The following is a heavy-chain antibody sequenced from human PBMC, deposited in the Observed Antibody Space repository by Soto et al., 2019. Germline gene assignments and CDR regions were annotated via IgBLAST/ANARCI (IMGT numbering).Heavy chain of an antibody. Sequence: QVQLQESGPGLVKPSQTLSLTCTVSGDSVSNSGYYWSWIRQPTGKALEWTGFIYDSGTTFYNQSLRSRITLSVDKSKNQFSLKLNSVTAADTAIYYCARYSWLPMRRLRDAFDVWGQGTMVTVSS. V-gene: IGHV4-31*03. J-gene: IGHJ3*01. CDR2: IYDSGTT. CDR3: ARYSWLPMRRLRDAFDV. D-gene: IGHD3-22*01. CDR1: GDSVSNSGYY.